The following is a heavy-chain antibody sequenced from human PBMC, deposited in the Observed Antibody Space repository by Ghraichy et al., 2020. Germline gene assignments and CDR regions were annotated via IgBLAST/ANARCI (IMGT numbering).Heavy chain of an antibody. CDR3: ARAYDILTGPTQFDY. CDR2: IYYSGST. Sequence: SQTLSLTCTVSGGSISSYYWSWIRQPPGKGLEWIGYIYYSGSTNYNPSLKSRVTISVDTSKNQFSLKLSSVTAADTAVYYCARAYDILTGPTQFDYWGQGTLVTVSS. CDR1: GGSISSYY. D-gene: IGHD3-9*01. V-gene: IGHV4-59*01. J-gene: IGHJ4*02.